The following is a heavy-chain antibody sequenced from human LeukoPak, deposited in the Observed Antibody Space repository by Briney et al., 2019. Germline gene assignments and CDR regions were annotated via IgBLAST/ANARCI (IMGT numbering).Heavy chain of an antibody. CDR1: GASVSSTNYY. J-gene: IGHJ4*02. CDR2: LYCSGST. Sequence: SETLSLTCTVSGASVSSTNYYWGWIRQPPGKGLEWIGSLYCSGSTCYNPSLNSPVTISVDTSKNQFSLKLTSVTAEDTAVYFCARHVPHIDYLDYWGQGTLVTVSS. V-gene: IGHV4-39*01. D-gene: IGHD2-21*01. CDR3: ARHVPHIDYLDY.